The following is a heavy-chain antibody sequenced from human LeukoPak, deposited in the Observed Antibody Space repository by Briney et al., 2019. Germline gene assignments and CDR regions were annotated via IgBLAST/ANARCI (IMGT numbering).Heavy chain of an antibody. D-gene: IGHD6-6*01. V-gene: IGHV1-8*01. CDR1: GYTFTSYD. J-gene: IGHJ4*02. CDR2: MNPNSGNT. CDR3: ARAKASITLLSRIAARPKQYYFDY. Sequence: ASVKVSCKASGYTFTSYDINWVRQATGQGLEWMGWMNPNSGNTGYAQKFQGRVTMTRNTSISTAYMELSSLRSEDTAVYYCARAKASITLLSRIAARPKQYYFDYWGQGTLVTVSS.